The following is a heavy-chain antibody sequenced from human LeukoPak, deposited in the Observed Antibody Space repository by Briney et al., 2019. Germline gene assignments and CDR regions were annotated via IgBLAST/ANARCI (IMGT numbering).Heavy chain of an antibody. J-gene: IGHJ3*02. Sequence: PGGSLRLSCAASGFTFNSYAISWVRRAPGKGLEWVSVISGSGGSTYYADSVKGRFTISRDNSKNTLFLQMNSLRAEDTAVYYCAKLQWPKTFDIWGQGTMVIVSS. CDR1: GFTFNSYA. D-gene: IGHD6-19*01. V-gene: IGHV3-23*01. CDR2: ISGSGGST. CDR3: AKLQWPKTFDI.